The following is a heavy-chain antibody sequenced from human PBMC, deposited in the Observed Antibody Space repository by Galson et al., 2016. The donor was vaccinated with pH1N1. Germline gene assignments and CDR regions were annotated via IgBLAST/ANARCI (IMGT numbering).Heavy chain of an antibody. CDR3: ARETPYSSGWGYYYGMDV. V-gene: IGHV3-30-3*01. J-gene: IGHJ6*02. Sequence: SLRLSCAASGFTFSSYAMHWVRQAPGKGLEWVALTSYDGSNKYYADSVKGRFTISRDNSKTTLYLEMNSLRAKDTAVYYCARETPYSSGWGYYYGMDVWGQGTTVTVSS. CDR2: TSYDGSNK. D-gene: IGHD6-19*01. CDR1: GFTFSSYA.